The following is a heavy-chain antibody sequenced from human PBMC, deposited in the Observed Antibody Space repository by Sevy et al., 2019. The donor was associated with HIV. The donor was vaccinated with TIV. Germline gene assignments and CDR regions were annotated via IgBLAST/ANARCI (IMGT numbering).Heavy chain of an antibody. V-gene: IGHV1-69*13. CDR3: RRVPPPSRRVVVVPAAINYYYYYYMDV. D-gene: IGHD2-2*02. J-gene: IGHJ6*03. CDR1: GGTFSSYA. Sequence: ASVKVSCKASGGTFSSYAISWVRQAPGQGLEWMGGIIPIFGTANYAQKFQGRVTITADESTSTAYMELSSLRSEDTAVYYWRRVPPPSRRVVVVPAAINYYYYYYMDVWGKGTTVTVSS. CDR2: IIPIFGTA.